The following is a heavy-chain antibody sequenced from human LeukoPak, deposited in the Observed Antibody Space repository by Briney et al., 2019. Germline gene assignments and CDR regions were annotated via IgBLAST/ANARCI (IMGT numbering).Heavy chain of an antibody. D-gene: IGHD2-15*01. CDR3: ARDQSGHCSGGSCYSFDY. Sequence: SQTLSLTCTVSGGSISNSDCYWSWIRQHPGKGLEWIGNIHYRGSTYYNPSLKSRVTVSVDTSKNQFSLKLSSVTAADTAVYYCARDQSGHCSGGSCYSFDYWGQGTLVTVSS. CDR1: GGSISNSDCY. V-gene: IGHV4-31*03. J-gene: IGHJ4*02. CDR2: IHYRGST.